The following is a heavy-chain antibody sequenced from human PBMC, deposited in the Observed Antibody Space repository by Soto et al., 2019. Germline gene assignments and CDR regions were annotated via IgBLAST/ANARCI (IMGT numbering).Heavy chain of an antibody. CDR1: GLTFNNYW. V-gene: IGHV3-74*01. CDR2: INPDGSST. D-gene: IGHD6-19*01. Sequence: GGSLRLSCAASGLTFNNYWMHWVRQAPGKGLVWVSRINPDGSSTSYADSVKGRFTVSRDNAKNTLYLQMNSLRTEDTSVYYCVRSLAAGSDWGQGTLVTVSS. J-gene: IGHJ4*02. CDR3: VRSLAAGSD.